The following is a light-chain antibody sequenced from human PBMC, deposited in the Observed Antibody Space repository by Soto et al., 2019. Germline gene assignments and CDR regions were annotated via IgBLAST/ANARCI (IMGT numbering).Light chain of an antibody. V-gene: IGKV3-20*01. CDR2: GAS. CDR3: QQYGNSPLT. J-gene: IGKJ4*01. CDR1: QTVTTRY. Sequence: EIGLPQSPGTLSLSTGEEATHSCRASQTVTTRYLAWYQQRPGQSPRLVIYGASNRATGIPDRFSGSGAGADFTLTISGLEPEDFAVYYCQQYGNSPLTFGGGTKVDIK.